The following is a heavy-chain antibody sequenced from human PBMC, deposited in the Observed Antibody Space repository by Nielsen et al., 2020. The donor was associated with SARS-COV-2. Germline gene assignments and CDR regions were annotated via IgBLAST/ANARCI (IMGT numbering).Heavy chain of an antibody. CDR1: GYTFTSYG. V-gene: IGHV1-18*01. CDR3: ARRAGGWFDP. Sequence: ASVKVSCKASGYTFTSYGISWVRQAPGQGLEWMGWISGYNGDTNYAQKFQGRVTLTTDTSTSTAYMELRSLKFEDTAVYFCARRAGGWFDPWGQGTLVTVSS. J-gene: IGHJ5*02. CDR2: ISGYNGDT.